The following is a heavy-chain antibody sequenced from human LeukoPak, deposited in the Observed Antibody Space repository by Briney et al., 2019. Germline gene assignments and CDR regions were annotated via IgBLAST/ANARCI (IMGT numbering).Heavy chain of an antibody. CDR2: FVGSGGST. V-gene: IGHV3-23*01. Sequence: PGGSLRLSCATSGFTFSSYAMNWIRQAPGKGLEWVSSFVGSGGSTYYADSVKGRFTISRDNSKNTLYLQMNSLRAEDTAVYYCARGDSQAPYYYYYYMDVWGKGTTVTVSS. CDR3: ARGDSQAPYYYYYYMDV. D-gene: IGHD4-11*01. J-gene: IGHJ6*03. CDR1: GFTFSSYA.